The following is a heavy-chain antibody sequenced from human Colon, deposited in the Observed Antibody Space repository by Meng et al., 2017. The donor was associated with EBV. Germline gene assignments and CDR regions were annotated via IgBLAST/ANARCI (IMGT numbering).Heavy chain of an antibody. J-gene: IGHJ4*02. CDR2: ICFYNSDT. D-gene: IGHD6-19*01. Sequence: VPRVQSGARVTNPGAPWRYLCKRSGYTLTRHGMRWIRQAPGQRLEGRGWICFYNSDTNCAQKLQGNVTMTTNTAANTAYMHLSSLRSDDTAVYYCARDPSHTSGRYAYLDYWGQRTLVTVSS. V-gene: IGHV1-18*01. CDR3: ARDPSHTSGRYAYLDY. CDR1: GYTLTRHG.